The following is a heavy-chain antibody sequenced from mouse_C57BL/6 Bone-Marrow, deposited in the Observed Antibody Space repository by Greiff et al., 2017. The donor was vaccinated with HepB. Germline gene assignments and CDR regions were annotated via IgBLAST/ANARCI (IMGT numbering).Heavy chain of an antibody. J-gene: IGHJ1*03. D-gene: IGHD2-3*01. CDR3: AKWDDGYYWYWDFDV. Sequence: VQLQQPGAELVKPGASVKMSCKASGYTFTSYWITWVKQRPGQGLEWIGDIYPGSGSTNYNEKFKSKATLTVDTSSSTAYMQLSSLTSEDSAVYYGAKWDDGYYWYWDFDVWGTGTTVTVSS. CDR2: IYPGSGST. CDR1: GYTFTSYW. V-gene: IGHV1-55*01.